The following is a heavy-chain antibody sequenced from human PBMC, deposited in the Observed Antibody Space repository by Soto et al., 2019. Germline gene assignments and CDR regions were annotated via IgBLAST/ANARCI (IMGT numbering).Heavy chain of an antibody. V-gene: IGHV3-23*01. J-gene: IGHJ4*02. CDR3: AKGLSGGFRVDY. CDR1: GFTFSSYT. Sequence: GGSLRLSCAASGFTFSSYTMSWVRQAPGRGLEWVSSITATGGSTYNAASVKGRFTISRDNSKNTLYTQMNSLRAEDTAVYFCAKGLSGGFRVDYWGQGTLVTVSS. D-gene: IGHD2-15*01. CDR2: ITATGGST.